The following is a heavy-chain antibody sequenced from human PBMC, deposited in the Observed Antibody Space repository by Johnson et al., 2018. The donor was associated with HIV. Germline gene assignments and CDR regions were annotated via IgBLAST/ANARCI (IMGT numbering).Heavy chain of an antibody. D-gene: IGHD5-24*01. CDR2: IGTAGDT. V-gene: IGHV3-13*01. Sequence: VQLVESGGGLVKPGGSLRLSCAASGFTFSDYYMSWIRQATGKGLEWVSAIGTAGDTYYPGSVKGRFTISRENAKNSLYLQMNSLRVEDTAVYFCARNGDGYTPDAFDIWGQGTVVTVS. CDR3: ARNGDGYTPDAFDI. J-gene: IGHJ3*02. CDR1: GFTFSDYY.